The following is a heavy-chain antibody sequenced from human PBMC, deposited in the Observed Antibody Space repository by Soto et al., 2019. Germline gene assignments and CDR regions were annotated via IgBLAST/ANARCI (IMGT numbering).Heavy chain of an antibody. CDR2: ISSSSSDI. CDR3: VILAIGKFDY. V-gene: IGHV3-21*04. D-gene: IGHD1-26*01. Sequence: GGALRLSCAASGYTFSSYSRNWARQAPGKGLEWVSSISSSSSDIYYADSVKGRFTVSRDNAKNSLFLQMDSLRAEDTAVYHCVILAIGKFDYWGQGILVTVSS. J-gene: IGHJ4*02. CDR1: GYTFSSYS.